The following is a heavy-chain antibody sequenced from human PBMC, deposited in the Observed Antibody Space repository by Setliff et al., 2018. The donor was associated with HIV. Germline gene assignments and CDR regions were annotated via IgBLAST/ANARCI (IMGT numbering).Heavy chain of an antibody. D-gene: IGHD6-19*01. V-gene: IGHV4-39*02. CDR3: ARRAVAGTSFDY. J-gene: IGHJ4*02. CDR1: GGSISSSSYY. Sequence: SETLSLTCTVSGGSISSSSYYWGWIRQPPGKGLEWIGSIYYSGSTYYNPSLESRVTISVDTSKNHFSLRLSSVTAADTVVYYCARRAVAGTSFDYWGQGTLVTVSS. CDR2: IYYSGST.